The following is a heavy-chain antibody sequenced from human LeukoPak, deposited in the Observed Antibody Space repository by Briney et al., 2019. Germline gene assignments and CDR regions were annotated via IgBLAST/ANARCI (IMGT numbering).Heavy chain of an antibody. V-gene: IGHV3-23*01. CDR3: ACDSRSWNMLDH. CDR1: RFTFTTYS. D-gene: IGHD6-13*01. J-gene: IGHJ5*02. Sequence: GGSLRLSCAASRFTFTTYSMRWLRRAPGKGLEWISSFTSTGFGTYYADSVKGRFTVSRDNSKNTVHLNMTNLTAGETAIYYCACDSRSWNMLDHWGQGNLVTVSS. CDR2: FTSTGFGT.